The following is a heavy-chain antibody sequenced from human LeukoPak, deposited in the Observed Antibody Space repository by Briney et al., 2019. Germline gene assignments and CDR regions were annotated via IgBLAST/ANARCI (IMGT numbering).Heavy chain of an antibody. Sequence: SLRLSCAASGFTFDDYAMHWVRQAPGKGLEWVSGISWNSGSIGYADSVKGRFTISRDNAKNSLYLQMNSLRAEDTALYYCAKGGGIAVAGTIGYWGQGTLVTVSS. CDR2: ISWNSGSI. CDR3: AKGGGIAVAGTIGY. CDR1: GFTFDDYA. V-gene: IGHV3-9*01. D-gene: IGHD6-19*01. J-gene: IGHJ4*02.